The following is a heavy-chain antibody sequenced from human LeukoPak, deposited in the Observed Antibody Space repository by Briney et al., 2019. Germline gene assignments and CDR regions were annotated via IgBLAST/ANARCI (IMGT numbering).Heavy chain of an antibody. V-gene: IGHV3-11*04. J-gene: IGHJ4*02. Sequence: TPSLSRAASGFTLSDYYVSGVRRAPGRGVECVSYISSSDDTIYYSDSVKGRFTISRDNAKNSLYLQMNSLRAEDTAVYYCARDRGYNSDYWGQGTLVTVSS. D-gene: IGHD5-24*01. CDR2: ISSSDDTI. CDR1: GFTLSDYY. CDR3: ARDRGYNSDY.